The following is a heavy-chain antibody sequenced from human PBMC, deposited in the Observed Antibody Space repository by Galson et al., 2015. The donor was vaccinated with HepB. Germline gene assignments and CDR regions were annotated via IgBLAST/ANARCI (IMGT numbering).Heavy chain of an antibody. J-gene: IGHJ3*02. CDR1: GSSFRNYW. Sequence: QSGAEVKKPGESLRISCKGSGSSFRNYWISWVRQMPGKGLEWMGRIDPSDSYINYSPSFQGHVTISVDKAINTAYLQWSSLKASDTAMYYCVRQQNMVYTATEAFDIWGQGTLVTVSS. D-gene: IGHD3-10*01. CDR3: VRQQNMVYTATEAFDI. V-gene: IGHV5-10-1*01. CDR2: IDPSDSYI.